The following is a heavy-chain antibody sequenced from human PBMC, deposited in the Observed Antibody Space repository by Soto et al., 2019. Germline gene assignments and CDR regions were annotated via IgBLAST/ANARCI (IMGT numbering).Heavy chain of an antibody. CDR1: GGSFSGYY. CDR2: INHSGST. D-gene: IGHD3-22*01. CDR3: ARGLRRWVATTIVVVTVXYYFDY. J-gene: IGHJ4*02. V-gene: IGHV4-34*01. Sequence: PSETLSLTCAVYGGSFSGYYWSWIRQPPGKGLEWIGEINHSGSTNYNPSLKSRVTISVDTSKNQFSLKLSSVTAADTAVYYCARGLRRWVATTIVVVTVXYYFDYWGQGTLVTVS.